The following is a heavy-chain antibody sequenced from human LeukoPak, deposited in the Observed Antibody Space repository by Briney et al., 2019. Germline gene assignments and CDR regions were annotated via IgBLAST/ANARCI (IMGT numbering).Heavy chain of an antibody. CDR1: GFTFSTYA. V-gene: IGHV3-23*01. CDR3: AKEKESSGYFDY. Sequence: GGSLRLSCAAYGFTFSTYAMSWVRQAPGKGQEWVSAISGSGGRTYYADSVKGRFTISRDNSKNTLYQQMNSLRAEDTAVYYCAKEKESSGYFDYWGQGTLVTVSS. CDR2: ISGSGGRT. D-gene: IGHD3-10*01. J-gene: IGHJ4*02.